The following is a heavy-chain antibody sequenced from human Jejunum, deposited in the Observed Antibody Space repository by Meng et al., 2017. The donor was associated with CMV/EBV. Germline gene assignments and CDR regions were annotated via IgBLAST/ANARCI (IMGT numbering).Heavy chain of an antibody. CDR2: IYYSGYT. J-gene: IGHJ6*02. CDR1: GASIRSYY. D-gene: IGHD7-27*01. CDR3: AKFSATGAYYLGMDV. V-gene: IGHV4-59*01. Sequence: GASIRSYYWTWIRQPPGKGLEWIGCIYYSGYTNYNPSLKSRVTISVDTSRNQFSLRLTSVTAADTAVYFCAKFSATGAYYLGMDVWGQGTSVAVSS.